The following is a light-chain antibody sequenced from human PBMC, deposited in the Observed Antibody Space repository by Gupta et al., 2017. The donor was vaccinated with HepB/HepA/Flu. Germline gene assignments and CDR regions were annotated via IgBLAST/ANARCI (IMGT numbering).Light chain of an antibody. Sequence: DIVMTQSPDSLAVSLGERATINCKSSQSVLYSSNNKNYLAWYQQKPGQSPKLLIYWASTRESGVPDRFSGSGYGTDFTLTISSLLAEDVAVYYCQQDDSTPLTFGQGTKVEIK. CDR3: QQDDSTPLT. CDR1: QSVLYSSNNKNY. J-gene: IGKJ1*01. V-gene: IGKV4-1*01. CDR2: WAS.